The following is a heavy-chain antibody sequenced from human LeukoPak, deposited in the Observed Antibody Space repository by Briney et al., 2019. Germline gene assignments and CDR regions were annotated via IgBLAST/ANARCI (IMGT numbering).Heavy chain of an antibody. CDR3: ARDRDYVWGSYRHTPEY. Sequence: ALVKVSCKASGYTFTSYGITWVRQTPGQGLECRGWISAYNGNTDYAQKLQGRVTMTTDTSTTTAYMELRSLRSDDTAVYYCARDRDYVWGSYRHTPEYWGQGTLVTVSS. D-gene: IGHD3-16*02. CDR1: GYTFTSYG. CDR2: ISAYNGNT. V-gene: IGHV1-18*01. J-gene: IGHJ4*02.